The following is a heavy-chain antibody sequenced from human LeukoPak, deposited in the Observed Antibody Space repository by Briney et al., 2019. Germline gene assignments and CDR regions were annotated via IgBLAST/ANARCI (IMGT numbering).Heavy chain of an antibody. CDR3: ARWATSFDL. V-gene: IGHV3-7*01. J-gene: IGHJ4*02. CDR1: GFTLSDCW. CDR2: INHNGSEK. D-gene: IGHD6-6*01. Sequence: GGSLRLSCAASGFTLSDCWMSWVRQAPGKGLEWVANINHNGSEKYYMDSVTGRFTISRDNADNSLYLQMNSLKVGDTAVYYCARWATSFDLWGQGTLATVSS.